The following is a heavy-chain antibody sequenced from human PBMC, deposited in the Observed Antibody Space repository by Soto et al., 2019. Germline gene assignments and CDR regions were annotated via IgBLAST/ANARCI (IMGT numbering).Heavy chain of an antibody. CDR2: IYYSGST. D-gene: IGHD4-17*01. V-gene: IGHV4-59*08. Sequence: QVQLQESGPGLVKPSETLSLTCTVSGGSISSYYWSWIRQPPGKGLEWIGYIYYSGSTNYNPSLPLRVTISVDTSTNPFSLKLSSVTAADTAVYYCARRYGPGFDYWGQGTLVTVSS. CDR3: ARRYGPGFDY. J-gene: IGHJ4*02. CDR1: GGSISSYY.